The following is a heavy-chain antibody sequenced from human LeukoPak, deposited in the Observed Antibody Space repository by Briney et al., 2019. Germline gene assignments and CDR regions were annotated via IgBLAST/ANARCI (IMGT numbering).Heavy chain of an antibody. CDR2: ISAYNGNT. CDR1: GYTFTSYG. CDR3: ARDSHMGEYQLPLDY. V-gene: IGHV1-18*01. J-gene: IGHJ4*02. Sequence: ASVKVSCKASGYTFTSYGISWVRQAPGQGLEWMGWISAYNGNTNYAQKLQGRVTMTTDTSTSTVYMELRSLRSDDTAVYYCARDSHMGEYQLPLDYWGQGTLVTVSS. D-gene: IGHD2-2*01.